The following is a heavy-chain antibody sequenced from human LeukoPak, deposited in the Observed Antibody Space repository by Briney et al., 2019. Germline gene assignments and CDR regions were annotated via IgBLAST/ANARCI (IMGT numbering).Heavy chain of an antibody. J-gene: IGHJ5*02. Sequence: ASVKVSCKASGYAFTGYYMHWVRQAPGQRPEWMGWIDPSNGGTNYAQKFRGRVTMTRDTSISTAYMELRRLKSDDTAVYYCARDFRVTTEYNWFDPWGQGTLVTVSS. CDR3: ARDFRVTTEYNWFDP. CDR2: IDPSNGGT. CDR1: GYAFTGYY. D-gene: IGHD3-3*01. V-gene: IGHV1-2*02.